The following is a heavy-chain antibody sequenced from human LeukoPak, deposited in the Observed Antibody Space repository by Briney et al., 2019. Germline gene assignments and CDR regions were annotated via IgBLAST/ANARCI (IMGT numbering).Heavy chain of an antibody. V-gene: IGHV1-2*06. D-gene: IGHD1-1*01. CDR1: GYAFTAYY. J-gene: IGHJ3*02. Sequence: ASVKVSCKASGYAFTAYYLHWVRQAPGQGLEWMGRINPDSGDTNYAQKFQGRVTMTRDTSITTAYMDLTRLGSDDSAIYYCARDSTSLGAFAIWGRGTVVTVSS. CDR2: INPDSGDT. CDR3: ARDSTSLGAFAI.